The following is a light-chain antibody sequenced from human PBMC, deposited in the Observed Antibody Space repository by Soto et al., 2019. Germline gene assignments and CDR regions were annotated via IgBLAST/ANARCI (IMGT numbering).Light chain of an antibody. V-gene: IGKV1-5*01. CDR1: QSISSW. CDR3: QQYNTYPHT. Sequence: DIQMTQSPSTLSASVGDRVTITCRASQSISSWLAWYQQKPGKAPKLLIYDASSLESGVPSRFSGSGSGTEFTLTISNLQPDDFATYYCQQYNTYPHTFGQGTRLEIK. CDR2: DAS. J-gene: IGKJ5*01.